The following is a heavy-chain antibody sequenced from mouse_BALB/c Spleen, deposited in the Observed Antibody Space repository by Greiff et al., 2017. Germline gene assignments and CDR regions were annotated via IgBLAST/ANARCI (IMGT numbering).Heavy chain of an antibody. CDR3: ARDSYRYDEGFDY. CDR2: ISYDGSN. Sequence: EVKLEESGPGLVQPSQSLSLTCSVTGYSITSGYYWNWIRQFPGNKLEWMGYISYDGSNNYNPSLKNRISITRDTSKNQFFLKLNSVTTEDTATYDCARDSYRYDEGFDYWGQGTTLTVSS. V-gene: IGHV3-6*02. CDR1: GYSITSGYY. D-gene: IGHD2-14*01. J-gene: IGHJ2*01.